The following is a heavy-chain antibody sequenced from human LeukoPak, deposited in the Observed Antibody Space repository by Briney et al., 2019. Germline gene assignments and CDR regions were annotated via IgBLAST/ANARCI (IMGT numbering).Heavy chain of an antibody. Sequence: ASATVSCTASGYRFTSYSISWVRQAPGQGLEWVGWISSYNGKTNYVENVQGRVTMTTDTSTSTAYMELRSLRSDDTAIYYCARNYDSSKDGNDYWGQGTLVTVSS. CDR1: GYRFTSYS. CDR2: ISSYNGKT. J-gene: IGHJ4*02. D-gene: IGHD3-22*01. CDR3: ARNYDSSKDGNDY. V-gene: IGHV1-18*01.